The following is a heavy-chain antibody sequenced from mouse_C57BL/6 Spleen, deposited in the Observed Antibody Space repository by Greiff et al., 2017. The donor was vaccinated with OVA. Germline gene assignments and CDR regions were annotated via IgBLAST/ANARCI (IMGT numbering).Heavy chain of an antibody. D-gene: IGHD2-4*01. CDR3: GRPSYYDYAFAY. CDR2: IRNKANGYTT. CDR1: GFTFTDYY. J-gene: IGHJ3*01. V-gene: IGHV7-3*01. Sequence: EVQLMESGGGLVQPGGSLSLSCAASGFTFTDYYMSWVRQPPGKALEWLGFIRNKANGYTTEYSASVKGRFTISRDNSQSILYLQMNALRAEDSATYVCGRPSYYDYAFAYWGQGTLVTVSA.